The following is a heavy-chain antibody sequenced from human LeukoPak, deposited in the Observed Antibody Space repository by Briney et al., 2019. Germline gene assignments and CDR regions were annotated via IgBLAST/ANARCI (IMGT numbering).Heavy chain of an antibody. V-gene: IGHV6-1*01. CDR2: TYYRSKWYN. D-gene: IGHD3-22*01. Sequence: SQTLSPTCAISGDSVSSNSAAWNWIRQSPSRGLEWLGRTYYRSKWYNDYAVSVKSRITINPDTSKNQFSLQLNSVTPEDTAVYYCARDSITYYCDSSGYSAFDYWGQGTLVTVSS. CDR1: GDSVSSNSAA. J-gene: IGHJ4*02. CDR3: ARDSITYYCDSSGYSAFDY.